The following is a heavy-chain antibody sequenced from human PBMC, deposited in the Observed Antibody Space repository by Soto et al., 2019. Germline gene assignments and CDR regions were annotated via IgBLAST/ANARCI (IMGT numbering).Heavy chain of an antibody. CDR1: GGSITSYH. CDR2: TSYTGNT. V-gene: IGHV4-59*01. D-gene: IGHD4-17*01. CDR3: ARTTAVPNTLRSRYFFDY. Sequence: SETLSLTCIVSGGSITSYHWSWIRQLPEKGLEWIAYTSYTGNTNYNPSFKSRVTISVDLSKNQFSLRLSSVTTADTALYYCARTTAVPNTLRSRYFFDYRGQGTLVTVSS. J-gene: IGHJ4*02.